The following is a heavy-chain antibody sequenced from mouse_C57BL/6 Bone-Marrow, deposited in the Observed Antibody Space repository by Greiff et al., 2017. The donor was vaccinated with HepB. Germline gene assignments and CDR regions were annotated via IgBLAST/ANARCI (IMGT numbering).Heavy chain of an antibody. CDR1: GFSLTSYG. CDR3: ATLYYSNSRGREAWFAY. CDR2: IWGGGST. J-gene: IGHJ3*01. V-gene: IGHV2-9*01. D-gene: IGHD2-5*01. Sequence: QVQLKESGPGLVAPSQRLSITCTVSGFSLTSYGVDWVRQPPGKGLEWLGVIWGGGSTNYNSALMSRLSISKDNSKSQVFLKMNSLQTDDTAMYYCATLYYSNSRGREAWFAYWGQGTLVTVSA.